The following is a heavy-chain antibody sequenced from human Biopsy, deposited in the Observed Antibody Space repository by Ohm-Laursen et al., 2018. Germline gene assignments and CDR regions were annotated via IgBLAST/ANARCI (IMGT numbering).Heavy chain of an antibody. D-gene: IGHD2-8*02. V-gene: IGHV3-74*01. CDR3: AKDRDLNLLAWFDP. CDR1: GFTFSRFW. Sequence: GSLRLSCAASGFTFSRFWIHWVRQAPGKGLAWVSHTNEDGSHTDYADSVKGRFTISRDNSKNTLFLQLSSLRAEDTAVYHCAKDRDLNLLAWFDPWGQETLVTVSS. J-gene: IGHJ5*01. CDR2: TNEDGSHT.